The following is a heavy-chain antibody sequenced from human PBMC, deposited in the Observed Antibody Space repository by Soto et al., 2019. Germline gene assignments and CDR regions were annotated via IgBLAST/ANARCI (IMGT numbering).Heavy chain of an antibody. CDR1: GGTFSSYA. Sequence: QVQLVQSGAEVKKPGSSVKVSCRASGGTFSSYAVSWVRQAPGQGLEWMGVIIPLLNTPKYVQKFQGRVTITADSSGTTAYIELSSLRSEDTAVYYCASESRAPKYYYYVMDVLGQGTTVTVSS. CDR2: IIPLLNTP. CDR3: ASESRAPKYYYYVMDV. D-gene: IGHD6-13*01. J-gene: IGHJ6*02. V-gene: IGHV1-69*01.